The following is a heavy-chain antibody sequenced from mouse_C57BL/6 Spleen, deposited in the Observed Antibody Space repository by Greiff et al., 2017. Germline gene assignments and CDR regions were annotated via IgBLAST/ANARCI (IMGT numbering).Heavy chain of an antibody. D-gene: IGHD2-2*01. V-gene: IGHV5-9-1*02. CDR1: GFTFSSYA. CDR2: ISSGGDYF. Sequence: EVHLVESGEGLVKPGGSLKLSCAASGFTFSSYAMSWVRQTPEKRLEWVAYISSGGDYFYYADTVKGRFTISRDNARNTLYLQMSSLKSEDTAMYYCTRAGLRQGFDYWGQGTTLTVSS. J-gene: IGHJ2*01. CDR3: TRAGLRQGFDY.